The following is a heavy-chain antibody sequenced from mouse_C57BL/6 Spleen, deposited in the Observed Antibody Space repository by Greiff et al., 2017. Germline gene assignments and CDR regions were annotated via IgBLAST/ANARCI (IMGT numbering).Heavy chain of an antibody. D-gene: IGHD3-1*01. Sequence: VQLQQPGAELVKPGASVKLSCKASGYTFTSYWMQWVKQRPGQGLEWIGEIDPSDSYTNYNQKFKGKATLTVDTSTSTAYMQLSSLTSEDTAVYYCARRGARPLDYWGQGTTLTVSS. CDR2: IDPSDSYT. CDR1: GYTFTSYW. CDR3: ARRGARPLDY. V-gene: IGHV1-50*01. J-gene: IGHJ2*01.